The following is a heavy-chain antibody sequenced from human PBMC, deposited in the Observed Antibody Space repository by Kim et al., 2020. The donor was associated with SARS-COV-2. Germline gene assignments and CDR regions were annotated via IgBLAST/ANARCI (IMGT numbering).Heavy chain of an antibody. V-gene: IGHV3-11*01. J-gene: IGHJ4*02. CDR1: GFTFSDSY. D-gene: IGHD3-10*01. CDR3: ARVKGASFYGPFEY. CDR2: ITSSGSTI. Sequence: GGSLRLSCAASGFTFSDSYVTWIRQAPGKGLEWISYITSSGSTIYYADSVKGRFTISRDNAKNSLYLQMNSLRAEDTAVYYCARVKGASFYGPFEYWGQGSLGTVSS.